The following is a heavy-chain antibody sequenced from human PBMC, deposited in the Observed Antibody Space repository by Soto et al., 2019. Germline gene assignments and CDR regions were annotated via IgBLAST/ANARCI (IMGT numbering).Heavy chain of an antibody. D-gene: IGHD1-26*01. CDR1: GGSFSGYY. J-gene: IGHJ4*02. CDR3: ARGRGELRGEYFDY. Sequence: SETLSLTCAAYGGSFSGYYWIWIRQPPGKGLEWIGEINHSGSTNYNPSLKSRVTISGDTSKNQFSLKLSSVTAADTAVYSCARGRGELRGEYFDYWGQGTLVTVSS. V-gene: IGHV4-34*01. CDR2: INHSGST.